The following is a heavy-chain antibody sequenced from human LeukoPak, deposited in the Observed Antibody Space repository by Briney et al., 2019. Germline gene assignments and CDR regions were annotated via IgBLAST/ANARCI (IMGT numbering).Heavy chain of an antibody. CDR2: IYYSGST. CDR3: ARGITIVAATAFDY. D-gene: IGHD2-15*01. CDR1: GGSISSYY. J-gene: IGHJ4*02. V-gene: IGHV4-59*01. Sequence: PSETLSLTCTVSGGSISSYYWSWIRQPPGKGLEWIGYIYYSGSTNYNPSLKSRVTISVDTSKNQFSLKLSSVTAADTAAYYCARGITIVAATAFDYWGQGTLVTVSS.